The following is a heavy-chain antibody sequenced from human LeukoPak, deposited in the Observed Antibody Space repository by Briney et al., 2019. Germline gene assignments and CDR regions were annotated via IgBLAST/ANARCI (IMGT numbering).Heavy chain of an antibody. D-gene: IGHD2-8*01. CDR1: GFTFTNYA. Sequence: PGGSLRLSCVASGFTFTNYAMSWARLAPGKGLEWVSRISSSGGSTYYADSVKGRFTISRDTSKNTLYLQMNSLRDEDTAVYYCAKDFTNGFFDYWGQGTLVTVSS. V-gene: IGHV3-23*01. J-gene: IGHJ4*02. CDR3: AKDFTNGFFDY. CDR2: ISSSGGST.